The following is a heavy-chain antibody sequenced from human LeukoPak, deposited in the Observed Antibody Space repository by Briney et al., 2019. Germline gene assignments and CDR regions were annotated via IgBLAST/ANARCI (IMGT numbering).Heavy chain of an antibody. CDR3: ARSPYFEGFDY. CDR2: IAASGTT. Sequence: ASETLSLTCSVSGGSIESYYWSWIRQPPGKGLEFIGYIAASGTTKHNPSLKSRVTLSMDTSKNQFSLKLTSVSAADTAVYFCARSPYFEGFDYWGQGIQVIVSS. J-gene: IGHJ4*02. D-gene: IGHD3-9*01. V-gene: IGHV4-4*08. CDR1: GGSIESYY.